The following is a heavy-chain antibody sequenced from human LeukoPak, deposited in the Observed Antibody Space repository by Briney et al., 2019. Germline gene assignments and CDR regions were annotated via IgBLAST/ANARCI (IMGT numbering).Heavy chain of an antibody. CDR2: IYYSGNT. J-gene: IGHJ5*02. V-gene: IGHV4-39*01. CDR3: ARHRPQDSSSDCFDP. CDR1: GGSISSYY. Sequence: SETLSLTCTVSGGSISSYYWSWIRQSPGKGLEWFGSIYYSGNTYYNPSLRSRVTISVDTSKNRFSLKLSSVTAADTAVYYCARHRPQDSSSDCFDPWGQGTLVTVSS. D-gene: IGHD6-13*01.